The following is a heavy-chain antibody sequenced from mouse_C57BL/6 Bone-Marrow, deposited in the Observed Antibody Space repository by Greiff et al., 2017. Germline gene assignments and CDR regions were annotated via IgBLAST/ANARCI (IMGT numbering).Heavy chain of an antibody. D-gene: IGHD1-1*01. Sequence: QVQLQQSGPELVKPGASVKISCKASGYAFSSSWMNWVKQRPGKGLEWIGRIYPGDGDTNYNGKFKGKATLTADKSSSTAYMQLSSLTSEDSAVYFCVGPNYYGSSFYFDYWGQGTTRTVSS. J-gene: IGHJ2*01. CDR3: VGPNYYGSSFYFDY. CDR2: IYPGDGDT. CDR1: GYAFSSSW. V-gene: IGHV1-82*01.